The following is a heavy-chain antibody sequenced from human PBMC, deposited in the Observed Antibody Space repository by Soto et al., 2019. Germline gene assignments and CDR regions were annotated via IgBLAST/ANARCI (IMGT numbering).Heavy chain of an antibody. J-gene: IGHJ6*02. D-gene: IGHD2-2*01. Sequence: SETLSLTCTVSGGSISSSSYYWGWIRQPPGKGLEWIGSIYYSGSTYYNPSLKSRVTISVDTSKNQFSLKLSSVTAADTAVYYCARVYRPVYNCSSTSCYYYYYGMDVWGQGTTVTVSS. CDR3: ARVYRPVYNCSSTSCYYYYYGMDV. CDR2: IYYSGST. V-gene: IGHV4-39*01. CDR1: GGSISSSSYY.